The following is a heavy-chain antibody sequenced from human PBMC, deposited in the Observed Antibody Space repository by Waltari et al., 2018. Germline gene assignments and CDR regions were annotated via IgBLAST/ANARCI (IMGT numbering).Heavy chain of an antibody. D-gene: IGHD3-10*01. V-gene: IGHV3-48*01. Sequence: VQLVQSGAEVKKPGGSLRLSCAASGFTFSSYSMNWVRQAPGKGLEWVSYISSSSSTIYYADSVKGRFTISRDNAKNSLYLQMNSLRAEDTAVYYCARERPSRGFRELWDYWGQGTLVTVSS. CDR1: GFTFSSYS. CDR3: ARERPSRGFRELWDY. J-gene: IGHJ4*02. CDR2: ISSSSSTI.